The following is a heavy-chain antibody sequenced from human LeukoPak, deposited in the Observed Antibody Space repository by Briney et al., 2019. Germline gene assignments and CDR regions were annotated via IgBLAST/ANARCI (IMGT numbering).Heavy chain of an antibody. CDR2: INPNSGNT. CDR3: AREGGQGYSGYDGAFDI. J-gene: IGHJ3*02. V-gene: IGHV1-18*04. D-gene: IGHD5-12*01. CDR1: GYTFTGYY. Sequence: ASVKVSCKASGYTFTGYYMHWVRQAPGQGLEWMGWINPNSGNTNYAQKLQGRVTMTTDTSTSTAYMELRSLRSDDTAVYYCAREGGQGYSGYDGAFDIWGQGTMVTVSS.